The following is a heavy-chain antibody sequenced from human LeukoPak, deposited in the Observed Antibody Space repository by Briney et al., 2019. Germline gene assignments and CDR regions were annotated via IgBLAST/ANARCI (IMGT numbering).Heavy chain of an antibody. V-gene: IGHV3-7*01. D-gene: IGHD6-19*01. CDR1: GFTFSSYW. Sequence: PGGSLRLSCAASGFTFSSYWMSWVRQAPGKGLEWVANIKQDGSEKYYVDSVKGRFTISRDNAKNSLYLQMNSLRAEDTAVYYCARNEQWLVLPNVYYYYYMDVWGKGTTVTVSS. J-gene: IGHJ6*03. CDR3: ARNEQWLVLPNVYYYYYMDV. CDR2: IKQDGSEK.